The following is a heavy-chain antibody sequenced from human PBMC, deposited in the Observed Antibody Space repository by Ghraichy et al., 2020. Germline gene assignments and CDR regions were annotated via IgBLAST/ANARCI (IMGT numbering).Heavy chain of an antibody. CDR3: ATEQHYYDSSGYRGTFDY. D-gene: IGHD3-22*01. CDR1: GGSFSGYY. V-gene: IGHV4-34*01. Sequence: SETLSLTCAVYGGSFSGYYWSWIRQPPGKGLEWIGEINHSGSTNYNPSLKSRVTISVDTSKNQFSLKLSSVTAADTAVYYCATEQHYYDSSGYRGTFDYWGQGTLVTVSS. CDR2: INHSGST. J-gene: IGHJ4*02.